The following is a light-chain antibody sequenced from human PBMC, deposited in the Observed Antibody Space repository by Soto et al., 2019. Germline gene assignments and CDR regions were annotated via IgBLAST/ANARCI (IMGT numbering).Light chain of an antibody. CDR3: SSYGSTSTRYV. Sequence: QSALTQPASVSGSPGQSITISCTGNSSDVGGYNYVSWYQQHPGKAPKLMIYEVSNRPSGVSNRFSGSKSGNTASLTISGLQAEDEADYFCSSYGSTSTRYVFGTGTKLTVL. CDR1: SSDVGGYNY. CDR2: EVS. J-gene: IGLJ1*01. V-gene: IGLV2-14*01.